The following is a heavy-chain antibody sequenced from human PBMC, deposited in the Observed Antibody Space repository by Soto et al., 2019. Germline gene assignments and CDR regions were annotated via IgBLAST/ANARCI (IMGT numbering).Heavy chain of an antibody. CDR1: GFTFSSYS. CDR3: ARAPPHCSGGSCRWPPADY. Sequence: TGGSLRLSCAASGFTFSSYSMNWVRQAPGKGLEWVSSISSSSSYIYYADSVKGRFTISRDNAKNSLYLQMNSLRAEDTAVYYCARAPPHCSGGSCRWPPADYWGQGTLVTVSS. CDR2: ISSSSSYI. D-gene: IGHD2-15*01. V-gene: IGHV3-21*01. J-gene: IGHJ4*02.